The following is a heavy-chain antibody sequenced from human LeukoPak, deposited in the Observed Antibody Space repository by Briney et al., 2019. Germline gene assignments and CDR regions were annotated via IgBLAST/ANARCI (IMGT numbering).Heavy chain of an antibody. CDR2: ISAYNGNT. CDR3: ARDGQWLPQGHYYYYYGMDV. V-gene: IGHV1-18*01. J-gene: IGHJ6*02. CDR1: GYTFTSYG. D-gene: IGHD6-19*01. Sequence: ASVKVSCKASGYTFTSYGISWVRQAPGQGLEWMGWISAYNGNTNYAQKLQGRVTMTTDTSTSTAYMKLRSLRSDDTAVYYCARDGQWLPQGHYYYYYGMDVWGQGTTVTVSS.